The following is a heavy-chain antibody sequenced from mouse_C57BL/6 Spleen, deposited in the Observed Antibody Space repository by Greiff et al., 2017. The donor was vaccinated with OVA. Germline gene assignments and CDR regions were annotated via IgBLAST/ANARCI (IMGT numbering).Heavy chain of an antibody. V-gene: IGHV1-55*01. CDR2: IYPGSGST. CDR1: GYTFTSYW. D-gene: IGHD2-5*01. Sequence: QVQLKQPGAELVKPGASVKMSCKASGYTFTSYWITWVKQRPGQGLEWIGDIYPGSGSTNYNEKFKSKATLTVDTSSSTAYMQLSSLTSEDSAVYYCARISNPYWYFDVWGTGTTVTVSS. CDR3: ARISNPYWYFDV. J-gene: IGHJ1*03.